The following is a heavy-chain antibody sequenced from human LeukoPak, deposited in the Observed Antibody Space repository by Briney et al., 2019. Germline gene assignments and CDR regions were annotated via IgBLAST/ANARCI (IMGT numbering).Heavy chain of an antibody. J-gene: IGHJ5*02. CDR2: IYYSGST. CDR3: ARGSSRGWFDP. Sequence: SETLSLTCTVSGGSISSYYWSWIRQPPGKGLEGIGYIYYSGSTNYNPSLKSRVTLSVDTSKNHFSLKLSSVTAADTAVYYCARGSSRGWFDPWGEGTLVTVSS. CDR1: GGSISSYY. V-gene: IGHV4-59*01.